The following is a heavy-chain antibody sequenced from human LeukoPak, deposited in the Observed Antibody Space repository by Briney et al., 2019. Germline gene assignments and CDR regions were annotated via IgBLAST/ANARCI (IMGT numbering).Heavy chain of an antibody. Sequence: GGSLRLSCAASGFTFSNAWMSWVRQAPGKGLEWVAVISYDGNNNYYSASVQGRFTISRDNSKNTLSLQMNSLRAEDTAVYYCARTYRSSHYYFDYWGQGTLVTVSS. D-gene: IGHD6-13*01. J-gene: IGHJ4*02. CDR2: ISYDGNNN. CDR1: GFTFSNAW. CDR3: ARTYRSSHYYFDY. V-gene: IGHV3-30*03.